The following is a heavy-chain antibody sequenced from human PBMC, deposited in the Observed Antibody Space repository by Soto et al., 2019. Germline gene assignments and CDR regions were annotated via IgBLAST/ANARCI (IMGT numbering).Heavy chain of an antibody. CDR2: ISSSSSNI. D-gene: IGHD2-2*01. CDR3: ARDYLVVPHRVIDY. CDR1: GFTLSSYS. Sequence: GGYLRLSCAASGFTLSSYSMNWVRQAPGKGLEWVSYISSSSSNIYYADSVKGRFTISRDNAKNSLYLQMNSLRAEDTAVYYCARDYLVVPHRVIDYWGQGTLVTVSS. J-gene: IGHJ4*02. V-gene: IGHV3-48*01.